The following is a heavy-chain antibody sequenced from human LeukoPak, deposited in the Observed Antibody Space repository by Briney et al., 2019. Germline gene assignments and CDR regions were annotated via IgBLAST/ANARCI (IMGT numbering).Heavy chain of an antibody. CDR1: GGSISSSSYF. J-gene: IGHJ4*02. D-gene: IGHD3-22*01. CDR3: ARRYYYDSSGYWYYCDY. V-gene: IGHV4-39*01. Sequence: SETLSLTCTVSGGSISSSSYFWGWIRQPPGKGLESIVSIYYSGSTHYNPSLKSRVTISADTSKNQFSLKLSSVTAADTAVYYCARRYYYDSSGYWYYCDYWGQGTLVTVSS. CDR2: IYYSGST.